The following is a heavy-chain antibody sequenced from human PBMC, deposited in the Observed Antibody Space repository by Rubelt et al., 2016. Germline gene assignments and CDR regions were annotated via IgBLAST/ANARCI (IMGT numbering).Heavy chain of an antibody. J-gene: IGHJ6*02. Sequence: QLQLQESGPGLVKPSETLSLTCTVSGASLSTTTYFWGWIRQPPGKGLEWIATIYYSGTTYYNASLKSRVTISVDKSKNQSSRKLNSGTAAETAVYYCARDPIYGMDVWGQGTTVTVSS. CDR3: ARDPIYGMDV. V-gene: IGHV4-39*07. CDR2: IYYSGTT. CDR1: GASLSTTTYF.